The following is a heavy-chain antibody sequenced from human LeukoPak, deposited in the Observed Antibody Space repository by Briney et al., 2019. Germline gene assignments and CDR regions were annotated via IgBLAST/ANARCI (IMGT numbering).Heavy chain of an antibody. CDR2: INPNSGGT. Sequence: ASVKVSCKASGYTFTGYYMHWVRQAPGQGLEWMGWINPNSGGTNYAQKFQGRVTMTRDTSISTAYMELSRLRSDDTAVYYCARDPMGGAVANLDYWGQGTLVTVSS. D-gene: IGHD6-19*01. CDR1: GYTFTGYY. CDR3: ARDPMGGAVANLDY. V-gene: IGHV1-2*02. J-gene: IGHJ4*02.